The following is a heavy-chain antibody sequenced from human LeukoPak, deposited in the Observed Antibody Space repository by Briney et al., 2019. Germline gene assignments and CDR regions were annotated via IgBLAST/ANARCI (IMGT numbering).Heavy chain of an antibody. CDR3: ARSIAARYNWFDP. J-gene: IGHJ5*02. CDR1: GFTFSSYS. D-gene: IGHD6-6*01. CDR2: ISSSSTI. V-gene: IGHV3-48*04. Sequence: GGSLRLSCAASGFTFSSYSMNWVRQAPGKGLEWVSYISSSSTIYYADSVKGRFTISRDNAKNSLYLQMNSLRAEDTAVYYYARSIAARYNWFDPWGQGTLVTVSS.